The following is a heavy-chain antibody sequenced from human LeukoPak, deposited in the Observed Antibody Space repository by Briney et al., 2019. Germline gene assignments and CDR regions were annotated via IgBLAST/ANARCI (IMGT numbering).Heavy chain of an antibody. J-gene: IGHJ3*02. V-gene: IGHV3-23*01. Sequence: PGGSLRLSCAASEFTFSNYAMSWVRQTPGKGLEWVSGISGDGDSRYYGDSVNGRFTISRDNSNNTLYMQMNSLRAEDQALYYCAKVAGSSGWYGGNAFDIWGQGTMVTVSS. CDR3: AKVAGSSGWYGGNAFDI. D-gene: IGHD6-19*01. CDR2: ISGDGDSR. CDR1: EFTFSNYA.